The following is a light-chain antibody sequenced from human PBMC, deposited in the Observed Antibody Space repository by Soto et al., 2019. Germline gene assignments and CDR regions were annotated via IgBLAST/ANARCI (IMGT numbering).Light chain of an antibody. V-gene: IGLV2-14*01. J-gene: IGLJ3*02. CDR2: EVS. CDR3: CSYTSSSTLV. Sequence: QSALTQPASVSGSPGQSITISCTGTSSDVGSYNFVSWYQHYPGKAPKLVIYEVSNRPSGISNRFSGSKSGNTASLTISGLQAEDEADYYCCSYTSSSTLVFGGGTKVTVL. CDR1: SSDVGSYNF.